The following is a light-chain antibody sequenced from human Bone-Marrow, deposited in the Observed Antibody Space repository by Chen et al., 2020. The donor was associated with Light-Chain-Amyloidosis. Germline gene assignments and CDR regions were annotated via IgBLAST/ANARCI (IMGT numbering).Light chain of an antibody. CDR2: DDS. V-gene: IGLV3-21*02. J-gene: IGLJ3*02. CDR3: QVWDRSSDRPV. CDR1: NIGSKS. Sequence: SYVLTQPSSVSVAPGQTATNACGGNNIGSKSVHWYQQTPGQAPLLVVYDDSDRPSGIPERLSGSNSGNTATLTISRVEAGDEADYYCQVWDRSSDRPVFGGGTKPTVL.